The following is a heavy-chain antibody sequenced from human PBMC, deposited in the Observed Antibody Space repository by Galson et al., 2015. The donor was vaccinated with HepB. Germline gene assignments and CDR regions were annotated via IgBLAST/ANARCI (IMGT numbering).Heavy chain of an antibody. CDR1: GFTFSRYT. J-gene: IGHJ2*01. Sequence: SLRLSCAASGFTFSRYTMHWVRQAPGKGLEWVALISYDGNNEYYADSVKGRFTISRDNSKNTLYLQMNSLRPEDTAVYYCARPDSTGDLYWCFDLWGRGTLVTVSS. D-gene: IGHD7-27*01. CDR2: ISYDGNNE. V-gene: IGHV3-30*04. CDR3: ARPDSTGDLYWCFDL.